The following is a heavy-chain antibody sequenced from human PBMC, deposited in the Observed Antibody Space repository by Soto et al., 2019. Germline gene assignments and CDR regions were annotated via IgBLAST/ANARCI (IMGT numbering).Heavy chain of an antibody. Sequence: GSLRLSCAAYVFTCSSCCMSWVRQAPGKGLEWVANIKQDGSETNYVDSVKGRFTISRDNAKNSLYLKMSSLRAEDTAVYFCAREGNYYDGSGYFGLDVWGQGTTVTVSS. CDR3: AREGNYYDGSGYFGLDV. D-gene: IGHD3-22*01. CDR2: IKQDGSET. CDR1: VFTCSSCC. J-gene: IGHJ6*02. V-gene: IGHV3-7*03.